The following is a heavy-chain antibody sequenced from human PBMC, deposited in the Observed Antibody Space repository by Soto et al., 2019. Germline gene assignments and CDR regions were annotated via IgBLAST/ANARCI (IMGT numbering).Heavy chain of an antibody. V-gene: IGHV4-59*08. J-gene: IGHJ3*02. CDR1: GGSISSYY. CDR2: IYYSGST. D-gene: IGHD5-18*01. Sequence: QVQLQESGPGLVKPSETLSLTCTVSGGSISSYYWSWIRQPPGKGLEWIGYIYYSGSTNYNPSLKSRVTISVDTPKNQFSLKLSSVTAADTAVYYCARHRDTAMVNQGDAFDIWGQGTMVTVSS. CDR3: ARHRDTAMVNQGDAFDI.